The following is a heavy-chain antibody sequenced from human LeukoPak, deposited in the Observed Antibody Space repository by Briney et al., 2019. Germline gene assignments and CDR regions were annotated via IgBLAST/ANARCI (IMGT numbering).Heavy chain of an antibody. V-gene: IGHV4-59*01. CDR1: GGSISSYY. D-gene: IGHD5-18*01. Sequence: SETLSLTCIVSGGSISSYYWSWIRQPPGKGLEWIGYIYYSGSANYNPSLKSRVTISVDTSKNQFSLKLSSVTAADTAVYYCAREVDTAMVNWFDPWGQGTLVTVSS. J-gene: IGHJ5*02. CDR3: AREVDTAMVNWFDP. CDR2: IYYSGSA.